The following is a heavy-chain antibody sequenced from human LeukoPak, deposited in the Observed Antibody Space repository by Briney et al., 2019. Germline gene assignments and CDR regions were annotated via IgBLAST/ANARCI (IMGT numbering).Heavy chain of an antibody. J-gene: IGHJ5*02. CDR2: INPNSGGT. V-gene: IGHV1-2*06. Sequence: ASVKVSCKASGYTFTGYYMHWVRQAPGQGLEWMGRINPNSGGTNYAQKFQGRVTMTRDTSVSTAYMELSRLRSDDTAVYYCARPHTVLYNWFDPWGQGTLVTVSS. CDR1: GYTFTGYY. CDR3: ARPHTVLYNWFDP. D-gene: IGHD4-11*01.